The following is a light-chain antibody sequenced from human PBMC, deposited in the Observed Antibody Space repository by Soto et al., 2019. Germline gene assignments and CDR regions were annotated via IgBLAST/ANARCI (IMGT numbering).Light chain of an antibody. CDR1: QSISTW. CDR2: DAS. CDR3: QQYNTYAWT. J-gene: IGKJ1*01. Sequence: DIQMAQSPSTLSASVGDRVTITCRASQSISTWLAWYQQNPGKAPKLLIYDASSLQSGVPSRFSGSGSGTEFTLTISSLQPDDFATYFCQQYNTYAWTLGQGTKVDIK. V-gene: IGKV1-5*01.